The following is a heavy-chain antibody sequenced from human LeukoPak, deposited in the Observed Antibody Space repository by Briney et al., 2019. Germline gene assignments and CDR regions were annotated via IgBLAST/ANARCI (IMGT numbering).Heavy chain of an antibody. V-gene: IGHV4-59*01. J-gene: IGHJ5*02. CDR2: IYYSGST. Sequence: SETLSLTRTVSGGSIGSYYWSWIRQPPEKGLEWIGNIYYSGSTNYNPSLKSRVTISIDTSKMQFSLKLSSVTAADTAVYYCARSIMITFGGVVDNSWFDPWGQGTLVTVSS. CDR1: GGSIGSYY. CDR3: ARSIMITFGGVVDNSWFDP. D-gene: IGHD3-16*02.